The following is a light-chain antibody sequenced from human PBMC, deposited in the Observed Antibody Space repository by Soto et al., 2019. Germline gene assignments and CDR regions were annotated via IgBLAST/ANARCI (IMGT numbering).Light chain of an antibody. Sequence: EIVFTQSPATLPLPPGERATLSCRASQSVSSYLAWYQQKPCQAPRLLIYGASNRATVIPARFSGSGSGTDFALTISSLDPEDFAVYYCQQRGNWPYTFGQGTKLVTK. CDR3: QQRGNWPYT. CDR2: GAS. CDR1: QSVSSY. J-gene: IGKJ2*01. V-gene: IGKV3-11*01.